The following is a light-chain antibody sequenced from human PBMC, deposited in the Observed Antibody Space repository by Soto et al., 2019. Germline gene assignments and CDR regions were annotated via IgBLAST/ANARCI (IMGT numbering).Light chain of an antibody. V-gene: IGKV3-20*01. CDR3: QQYLDSPRT. CDR2: GVS. Sequence: EIILTQSPGTLALSPGDGATLSCRASQTVNRNYLAWYHQRPGQPPRLLIYGVSNRASGVPDRFSGDGSETEFTLTIGRLDPDDFGVYYCQQYLDSPRTFGQGTRVEVK. J-gene: IGKJ1*01. CDR1: QTVNRNY.